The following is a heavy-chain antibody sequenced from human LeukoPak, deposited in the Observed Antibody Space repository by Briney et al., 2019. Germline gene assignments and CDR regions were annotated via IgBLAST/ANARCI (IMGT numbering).Heavy chain of an antibody. V-gene: IGHV4-59*01. CDR3: ASLVAVSRRWYFDL. CDR2: LYYSGSP. J-gene: IGHJ2*01. CDR1: GGSISTYY. D-gene: IGHD5-12*01. Sequence: PSETLSLTCTVSGGSISTYYWSWIRQPPGKGLEWIGYLYYSGSPNYNPSLKSRVTMSVDTSKNQFSLKLSSVTAADTAVYYYASLVAVSRRWYFDLWGRGTLVTVSS.